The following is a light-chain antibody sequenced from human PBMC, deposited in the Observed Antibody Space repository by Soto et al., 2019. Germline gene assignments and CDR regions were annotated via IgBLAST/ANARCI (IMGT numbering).Light chain of an antibody. CDR1: QGISSY. CDR3: LHYSTYPLT. J-gene: IGKJ4*01. Sequence: AIRMTQSPSSFSASTGDRVTITCRASQGISSYLAWYQQKPGKAPKLLIYKASTVESGVPSRFSGSGSGTEFTLTISSLQTDDFASYYCLHYSTYPLTFGGGTKVDIK. CDR2: KAS. V-gene: IGKV1-8*01.